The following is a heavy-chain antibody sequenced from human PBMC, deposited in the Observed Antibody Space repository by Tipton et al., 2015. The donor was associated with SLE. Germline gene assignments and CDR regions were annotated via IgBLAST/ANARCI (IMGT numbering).Heavy chain of an antibody. CDR1: GGTFSSYA. CDR3: ARDAAAAGTLAFDI. J-gene: IGHJ3*02. V-gene: IGHV1-69*06. Sequence: QVQLVQSGAEVKKPGSSVKVSCKASGGTFSSYAISWVRQAPGQGLEWMGGIIPIFGTANYAQTFQGRVTITADKTTSTAYMELSSLRSEDTAVYYCARDAAAAGTLAFDIWGQGTMVTVSS. CDR2: IIPIFGTA. D-gene: IGHD6-13*01.